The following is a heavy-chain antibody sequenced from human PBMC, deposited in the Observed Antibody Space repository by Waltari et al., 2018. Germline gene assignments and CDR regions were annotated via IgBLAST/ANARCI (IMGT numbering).Heavy chain of an antibody. V-gene: IGHV4-39*01. D-gene: IGHD3-3*01. CDR2: IYYSGST. CDR1: GGSISSSSYY. CDR3: ARIATIFGVVINWFDP. J-gene: IGHJ5*02. Sequence: QLQLQESGPGLVKPSETLSLTCTVSGGSISSSSYYWGWIRPPPGKGLEWIGSIYYSGSTYYNPSLKSRVTISVDTSKNQFSLKLSSVTAADTAVYYCARIATIFGVVINWFDPWGQGTLVTVSS.